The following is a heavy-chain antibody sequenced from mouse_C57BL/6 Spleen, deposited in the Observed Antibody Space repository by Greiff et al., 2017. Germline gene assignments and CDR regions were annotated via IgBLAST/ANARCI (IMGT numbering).Heavy chain of an antibody. CDR3: TTGLTGTRAWFAY. CDR2: IDPENGDT. Sequence: VQLQQSGAELVRPGASVKLSCTASGFNIKDDYMHWVKQRPEQGLEWIGWIDPENGDTEYASKFQGKATITADTSSNTAYLQLSSLTSEDTAVYYCTTGLTGTRAWFAYWGQGTLVTVAA. J-gene: IGHJ3*01. V-gene: IGHV14-4*01. CDR1: GFNIKDDY. D-gene: IGHD4-1*01.